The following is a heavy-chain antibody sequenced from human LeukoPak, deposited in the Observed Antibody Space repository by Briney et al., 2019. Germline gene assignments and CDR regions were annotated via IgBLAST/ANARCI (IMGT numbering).Heavy chain of an antibody. CDR1: GFTFGDYA. V-gene: IGHV3-49*03. CDR2: IRSKAYGGTT. J-gene: IGHJ4*02. D-gene: IGHD3-22*01. CDR3: TRDWSPITYYYDSSGLPNY. Sequence: GGSLRLSCTASGFTFGDYAMSWFRQAPGNGLEWVGFIRSKAYGGTTEYAASVKGRFTISRDDSKSIAYLQMNSLKTEDTAVYYCTRDWSPITYYYDSSGLPNYWGQGTLVTVSS.